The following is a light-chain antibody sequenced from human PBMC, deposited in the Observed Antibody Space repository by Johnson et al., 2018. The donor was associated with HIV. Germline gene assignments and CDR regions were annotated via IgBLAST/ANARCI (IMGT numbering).Light chain of an antibody. Sequence: QSVLTQPPSVSAAPGQKVTISCSGSSYNIGNNYVSWYQQLPGTAPKLLIYENNKRPSGIPDRISGSKSGTSATLGITGLQTGDAADYYCGTWDSRLSAGHVFGTGTKVTVL. V-gene: IGLV1-51*02. CDR3: GTWDSRLSAGHV. CDR1: SYNIGNNY. CDR2: ENN. J-gene: IGLJ1*01.